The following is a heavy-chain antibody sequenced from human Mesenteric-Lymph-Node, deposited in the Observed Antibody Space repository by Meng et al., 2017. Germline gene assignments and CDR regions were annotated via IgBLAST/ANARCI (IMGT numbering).Heavy chain of an antibody. Sequence: GESLKISCAASGFTFSDYYMSRIRQAPGKGLEWVSYISSSGSTIYYADSVKGRFTISRDNAKNSLYLQMNSLRAEDTAVYYCARDGYSSSWYVLYYYYYGMDVWGQGTTVTVSS. CDR3: ARDGYSSSWYVLYYYYYGMDV. V-gene: IGHV3-11*01. D-gene: IGHD6-13*01. CDR1: GFTFSDYY. CDR2: ISSSGSTI. J-gene: IGHJ6*02.